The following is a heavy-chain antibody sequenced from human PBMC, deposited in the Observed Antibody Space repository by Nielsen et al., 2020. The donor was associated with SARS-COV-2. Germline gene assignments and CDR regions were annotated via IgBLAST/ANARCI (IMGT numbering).Heavy chain of an antibody. CDR3: ARQGYSSGWPPLDYFDY. J-gene: IGHJ4*02. Sequence: SETLSLTCTVSGGSISSYYWSWIRQPPGKGLEWIGYIYYSGSTNYNPSLKSRVTISVDTSKNQFSLKLSSVTAADTAVYYCARQGYSSGWPPLDYFDYWGQGTLVTVSS. V-gene: IGHV4-59*08. D-gene: IGHD6-19*01. CDR2: IYYSGST. CDR1: GGSISSYY.